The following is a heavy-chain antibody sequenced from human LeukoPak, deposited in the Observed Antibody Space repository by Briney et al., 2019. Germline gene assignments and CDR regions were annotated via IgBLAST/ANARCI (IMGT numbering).Heavy chain of an antibody. J-gene: IGHJ6*02. CDR1: GGSFSGYY. D-gene: IGHD2-2*01. Sequence: SETLSLTCAGYGGSFSGYYWSWIRQPPGKGLEWIGEINQSGSTNYNPSLKSRVTISVDTSKNQFSLKMSSVTAADTAVYYCAESTAYYYYGMDVWGQGTTVTVSS. V-gene: IGHV4-34*01. CDR3: AESTAYYYYGMDV. CDR2: INQSGST.